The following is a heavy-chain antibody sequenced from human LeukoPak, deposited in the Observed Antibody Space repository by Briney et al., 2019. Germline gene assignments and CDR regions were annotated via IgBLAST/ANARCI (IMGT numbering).Heavy chain of an antibody. CDR1: GFTFCSYS. CDR2: ISHGSSYI. Sequence: GGSLRLSCAASGFTFCSYSMNWVRQAPGKGLEWVSSISHGSSYIYYADSVKGRFTISRDNAENSLYLQMNSLRAEDTAVYYCARGPKYIASTGPHYFDYWGQGTLVTVSS. J-gene: IGHJ4*02. D-gene: IGHD1-1*01. V-gene: IGHV3-21*01. CDR3: ARGPKYIASTGPHYFDY.